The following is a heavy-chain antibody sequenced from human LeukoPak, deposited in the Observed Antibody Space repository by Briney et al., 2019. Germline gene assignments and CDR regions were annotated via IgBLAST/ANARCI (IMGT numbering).Heavy chain of an antibody. CDR1: GFTFSSYG. CDR3: ARYQLLSFDY. V-gene: IGHV3-30*03. CDR2: ISYDGSNK. D-gene: IGHD2-2*01. Sequence: GRSLRLSCAASGFTFSSYGMHWVRQAPGKGLEWVAFISYDGSNKYYVDSVKGRFTISRDNAKNTLYLQMNSLRAEDTAVYYCARYQLLSFDYWGQGTLVTVSS. J-gene: IGHJ4*02.